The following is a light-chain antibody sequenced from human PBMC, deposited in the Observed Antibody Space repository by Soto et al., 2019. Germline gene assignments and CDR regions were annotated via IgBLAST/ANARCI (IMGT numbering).Light chain of an antibody. CDR1: QDISKN. CDR3: QQYDNLLPIT. CDR2: DAS. J-gene: IGKJ5*01. Sequence: IQMTQSPSSLSASVGDRVTITCQASQDISKNLNWYQQKPGKAPKLLIYDASSLQRGVPSRISGSGSATHFTFTISSLQPEDVATYYCQQYDNLLPITFGQGTRLEIK. V-gene: IGKV1-33*01.